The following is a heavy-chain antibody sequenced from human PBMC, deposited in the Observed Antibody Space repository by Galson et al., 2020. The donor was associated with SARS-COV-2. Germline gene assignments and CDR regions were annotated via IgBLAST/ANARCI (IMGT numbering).Heavy chain of an antibody. V-gene: IGHV3-30*03. CDR3: ARDRGVYGGNPNYFAMDV. J-gene: IGHJ6*02. CDR2: MSFDGRSE. D-gene: IGHD2-8*02. CDR1: GFTFSRYV. Sequence: GGSLRLSCAASGFTFSRYVMHWVRQAPGKGLECVAVMSFDGRSEYYAESVKGRFTISRDDSKNTLFLEMNSPRVEDTAVYYCARDRGVYGGNPNYFAMDVWGQGTTVTVSS.